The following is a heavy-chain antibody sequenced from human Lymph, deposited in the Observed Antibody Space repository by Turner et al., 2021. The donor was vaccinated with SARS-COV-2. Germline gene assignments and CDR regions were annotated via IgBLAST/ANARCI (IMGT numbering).Heavy chain of an antibody. V-gene: IGHV3-53*02. J-gene: IGHJ6*02. D-gene: IGHD3-10*01. CDR2: IYSGGST. CDR1: GLTVSSNY. Sequence: EVQLVETGGGLIQPGGSLRLSCAASGLTVSSNYMTWVRQAPGKGLEWVSVIYSGGSTFYADSVKGRFTISRDNSKNTLYLQMNSLRAEDTAVYYCARDLVVYGMDVWGRGTTVTVSS. CDR3: ARDLVVYGMDV.